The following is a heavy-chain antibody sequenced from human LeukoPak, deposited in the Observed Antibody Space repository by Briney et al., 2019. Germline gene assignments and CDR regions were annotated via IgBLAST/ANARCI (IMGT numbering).Heavy chain of an antibody. CDR1: GFTFSSYA. CDR3: AKESYYYGLPRPDY. CDR2: ISGSGGST. V-gene: IGHV3-23*01. D-gene: IGHD3-10*01. J-gene: IGHJ4*02. Sequence: GGSLRLSCAASGFTFSSYAMCWVRQAPGKGLEWVSAISGSGGSTYYADSVKGRFTISRDNSKNTLYLQMDSLRAEDTAVYYCAKESYYYGLPRPDYWGQGTLVTVSS.